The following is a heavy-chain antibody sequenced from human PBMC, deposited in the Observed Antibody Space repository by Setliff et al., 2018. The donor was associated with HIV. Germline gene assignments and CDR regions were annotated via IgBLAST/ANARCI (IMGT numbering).Heavy chain of an antibody. Sequence: SETLSLTCTVPGASISSSHYYWGWIRQPPGKGLEWIGSICNTGSIHYNPSLESRVTISVDTSKNDFSLKMTSVTAADTAVYYCARHANPTVITDIPFDPWGQGTLVTVSS. CDR2: ICNTGSI. CDR3: ARHANPTVITDIPFDP. V-gene: IGHV4-39*01. J-gene: IGHJ5*02. CDR1: GASISSSHYY. D-gene: IGHD4-17*01.